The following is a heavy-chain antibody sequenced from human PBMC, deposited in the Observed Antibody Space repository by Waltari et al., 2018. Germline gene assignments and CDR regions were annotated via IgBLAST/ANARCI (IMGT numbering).Heavy chain of an antibody. V-gene: IGHV1-69*08. CDR1: GGTFSSYT. Sequence: QVQLVQSGAEVKKPGSSVKVSCKASGGTFSSYTISWVGQAPGQGLEWMGRIIPILGIANYAQKFQGRVTITADKSTSTAYMELSSLRSEDTAVYYCARDEYYDLSDGYYYGMDVWGQGP. J-gene: IGHJ6*02. D-gene: IGHD3-3*01. CDR2: IIPILGIA. CDR3: ARDEYYDLSDGYYYGMDV.